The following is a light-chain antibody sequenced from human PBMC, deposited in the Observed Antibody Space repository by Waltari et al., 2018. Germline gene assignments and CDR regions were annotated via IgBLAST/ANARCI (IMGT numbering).Light chain of an antibody. Sequence: QSALTQPASVSGSPGQSITISCTGTSSDVGAYKYVSWYQQHPGKVPKLLVFDVSNRPAGVPDRFSGSKSGNTASLTISGLQAEDEADYYCNSYTRSNTYVFGTGTRVTVL. CDR3: NSYTRSNTYV. CDR2: DVS. J-gene: IGLJ1*01. CDR1: SSDVGAYKY. V-gene: IGLV2-14*03.